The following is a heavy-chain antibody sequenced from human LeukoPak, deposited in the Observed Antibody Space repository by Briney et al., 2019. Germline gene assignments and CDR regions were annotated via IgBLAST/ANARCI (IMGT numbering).Heavy chain of an antibody. CDR3: ARVLWFGELLTSWYFDL. D-gene: IGHD3-10*01. CDR2: INSDGSSA. Sequence: GGSLRLSCAASGFTFSSYWMHWVRQAPGKGLVWVSRINSDGSSASYAESVKGRFTISRDNAKNMLYLQLNSLRDEDTAVYYCARVLWFGELLTSWYFDLWGRGTLVTVSP. J-gene: IGHJ2*01. CDR1: GFTFSSYW. V-gene: IGHV3-74*01.